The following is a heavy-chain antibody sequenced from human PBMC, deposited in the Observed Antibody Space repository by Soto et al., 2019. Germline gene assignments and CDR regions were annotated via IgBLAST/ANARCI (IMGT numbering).Heavy chain of an antibody. D-gene: IGHD2-21*02. CDR1: GASIRSTDYY. J-gene: IGHJ5*02. Sequence: SDTLSLTCTVSGASIRSTDYYWSWIRQAPGKGLEWIGYVYYTGSTYYNPSLMSRLTISVDTSKNQFSLKLTSVTASETAVYYCVRTAREGAVAPHWFDRWGQGTQVTVSS. V-gene: IGHV4-30-4*02. CDR2: VYYTGST. CDR3: VRTAREGAVAPHWFDR.